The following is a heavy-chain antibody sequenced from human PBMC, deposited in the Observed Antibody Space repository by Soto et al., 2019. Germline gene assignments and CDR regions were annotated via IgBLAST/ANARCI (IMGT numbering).Heavy chain of an antibody. J-gene: IGHJ4*02. CDR1: GFTFDKVW. CDR3: TTGRDDLLY. CDR2: IKSKTDGGTT. D-gene: IGHD1-26*01. Sequence: EVQLVESGGGLVKPGGSLRLSCAVSGFTFDKVWMNWVRQAPGKGLEGVGRIKSKTDGGTTDYAAPVKGRFTISRDDSKNMLYLQMNSLKTEATGMYFCTTGRDDLLYWGQGTLVTVSS. V-gene: IGHV3-15*07.